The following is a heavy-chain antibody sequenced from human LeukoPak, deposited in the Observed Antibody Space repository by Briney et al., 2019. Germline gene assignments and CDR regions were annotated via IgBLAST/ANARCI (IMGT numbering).Heavy chain of an antibody. CDR3: AKIPGFYVSRSYFDI. CDR2: ISGRGGTT. V-gene: IGHV3-23*01. J-gene: IGHJ3*02. Sequence: GGSLRLSCAASGFTFSTYAMDWVRQAPGKGLEWVSAISGRGGTTYYADSVKGRFTISRDNSKNTLYLQMNSLRAEDTAVYYCAKIPGFYVSRSYFDIWGQGTMVTVSS. D-gene: IGHD3-10*01. CDR1: GFTFSTYA.